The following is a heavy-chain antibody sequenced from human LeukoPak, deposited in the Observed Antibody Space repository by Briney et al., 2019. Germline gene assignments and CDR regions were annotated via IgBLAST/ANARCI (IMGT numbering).Heavy chain of an antibody. CDR1: GGSISDYF. Sequence: PSETLSLTCTISGGSISDYFWTWVRQPAGKGLEWIGRDSATGSTNYNPSHKSRITMSVDTSKNQFSLKLSSVTAADTAVYYCARGPTLLWFGELRIKPYYFDYWGQGTLVTVSS. D-gene: IGHD3-10*01. J-gene: IGHJ4*02. CDR3: ARGPTLLWFGELRIKPYYFDY. CDR2: DSATGST. V-gene: IGHV4-4*07.